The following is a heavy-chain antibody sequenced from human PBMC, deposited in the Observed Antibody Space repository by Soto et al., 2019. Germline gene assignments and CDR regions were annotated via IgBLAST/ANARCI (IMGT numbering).Heavy chain of an antibody. D-gene: IGHD3-22*01. V-gene: IGHV3-48*03. CDR3: ARDTSYYDSSGYYPPGY. CDR1: AFTFSNYE. J-gene: IGHJ4*02. Sequence: GGSLRLSCAASAFTFSNYEMNWVRQAPGKGLEWVSYISSSGNTIYYADSVKGRFTISRDNAKNTLDLQMNSLRAEDTAVYYCARDTSYYDSSGYYPPGYWGQGTLVTVSS. CDR2: ISSSGNTI.